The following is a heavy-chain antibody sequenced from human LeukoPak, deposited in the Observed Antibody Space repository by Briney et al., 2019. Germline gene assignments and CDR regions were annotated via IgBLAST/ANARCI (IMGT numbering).Heavy chain of an antibody. V-gene: IGHV1-2*02. CDR1: GYTFTGYY. CDR3: ARSVPGHTYGLDY. Sequence: ASVKVSCKASGYTFTGYYMHWVRQAPGQGLEWMGWINPNSGGTNYAQKFQGRVTMTRDTSISTAYMELSRLRSDDTAVYYCARSVPGHTYGLDYWGQGTLVTVSS. J-gene: IGHJ4*02. CDR2: INPNSGGT. D-gene: IGHD5-18*01.